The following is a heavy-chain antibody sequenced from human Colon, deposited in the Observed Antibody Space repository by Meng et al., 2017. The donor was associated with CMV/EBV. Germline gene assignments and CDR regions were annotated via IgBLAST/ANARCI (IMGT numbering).Heavy chain of an antibody. J-gene: IGHJ6*02. V-gene: IGHV3-23*01. CDR2: ISGSSGST. CDR1: GFTFNSNA. D-gene: IGHD3-3*01. CDR3: AKANRMISGVAHAMDL. Sequence: GESLKISCAASGFTFNSNAMTWVRQAPGKELEWVSAISGSSGSTYYADSVKGRFTISRDNSKNTVFLQMNSLRAEDTAVYYCAKANRMISGVAHAMDLWGQGTTVTVSS.